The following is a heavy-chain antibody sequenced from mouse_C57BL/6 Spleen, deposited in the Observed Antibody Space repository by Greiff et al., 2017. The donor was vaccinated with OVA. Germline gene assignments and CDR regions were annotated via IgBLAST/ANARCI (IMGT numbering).Heavy chain of an antibody. J-gene: IGHJ4*01. Sequence: QVQLKESGAELVKPGASVKISCKASGYAFSSYWMNWVKQRPGKGLEWIGQIYPGDGDTNYNGKFKGKATLTADKSSSTAYMQLSSLTSEDSAVYFCAIPYTAYAMDYWGQGTSVTVSS. CDR1: GYAFSSYW. CDR2: IYPGDGDT. D-gene: IGHD2-12*01. V-gene: IGHV1-80*01. CDR3: AIPYTAYAMDY.